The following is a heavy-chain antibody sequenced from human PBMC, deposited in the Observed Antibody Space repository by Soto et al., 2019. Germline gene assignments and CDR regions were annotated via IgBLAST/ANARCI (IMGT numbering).Heavy chain of an antibody. V-gene: IGHV3-49*03. CDR2: IKSKAYGGTT. D-gene: IGHD2-2*01. CDR1: GFTFGDYA. Sequence: PGGSLRLSCTASGFTFGDYAMCWFRLAQGKGLEWVGFIKSKAYGGTTEYAAPVKGRFTTSRDDSKSIAYLQMNSLTTEDTAVYYCTTDEALPAGACTSCYYFGMCVWGPGTTGSVPS. J-gene: IGHJ6*01. CDR3: TTDEALPAGACTSCYYFGMCV.